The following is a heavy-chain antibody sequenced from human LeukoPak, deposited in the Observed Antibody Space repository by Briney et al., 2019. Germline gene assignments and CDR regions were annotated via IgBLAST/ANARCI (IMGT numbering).Heavy chain of an antibody. CDR2: ISYDGSNK. CDR1: GFTFSSYA. J-gene: IGHJ4*02. CDR3: AKLMTTVTTDFDY. D-gene: IGHD4-17*01. V-gene: IGHV3-30-3*01. Sequence: GGSLRLSCAASGFTFSSYAMHWVRQAPGKGLEWVAVISYDGSNKYYADSVKGRFTISRDNSKNTLYLQMNSLRAEDTAVYYCAKLMTTVTTDFDYWGQGTLVTVSS.